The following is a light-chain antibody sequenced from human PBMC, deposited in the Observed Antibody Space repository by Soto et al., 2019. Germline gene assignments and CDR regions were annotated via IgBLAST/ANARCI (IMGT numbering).Light chain of an antibody. CDR1: QSISTY. CDR3: QRSYRTQIT. CDR2: AEC. Sequence: DIQLTRLPSTLPASVGARVAITCLASQSISTYLNWYQQNTGKDPKVIIYAECNLQSGVKPRFSGSGSGTDFTLTISSLQPEEVATYFCQRSYRTQITFGQWKRLEIK. J-gene: IGKJ5*01. V-gene: IGKV1-39*01.